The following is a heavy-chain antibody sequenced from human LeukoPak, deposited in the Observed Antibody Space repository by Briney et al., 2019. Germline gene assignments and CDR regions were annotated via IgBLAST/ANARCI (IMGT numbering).Heavy chain of an antibody. V-gene: IGHV3-23*01. J-gene: IGHJ3*02. Sequence: GGSLRLSCGASGFTLENYAINWVRQAPGKGLEWVSAISNSEVSSITESGDGTYHADSVKGRFTISRDNSKNTLFLQMNSLRVEDTAVYYCAKDRKSGWATLGAFDIWGQGTMVTVSS. CDR2: ISNSEVSSITESGDGT. D-gene: IGHD6-19*01. CDR1: GFTLENYA. CDR3: AKDRKSGWATLGAFDI.